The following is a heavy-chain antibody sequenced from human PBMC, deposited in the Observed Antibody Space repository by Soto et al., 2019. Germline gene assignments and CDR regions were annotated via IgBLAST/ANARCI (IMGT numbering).Heavy chain of an antibody. CDR3: ASDAVAAAGTDYYYYGMYR. CDR1: GGSVSSGSYY. Sequence: LSLTCTVSGGSVSSGSYYWSWIRQPPGKGLEWIGYIYYSGSTNYNPSLNSRVTISVDTSKNQFSLQLSSVTAADTAVYYCASDAVAAAGTDYYYYGMYRWGQGTTVTVSS. CDR2: IYYSGST. D-gene: IGHD6-13*01. J-gene: IGHJ6*02. V-gene: IGHV4-61*01.